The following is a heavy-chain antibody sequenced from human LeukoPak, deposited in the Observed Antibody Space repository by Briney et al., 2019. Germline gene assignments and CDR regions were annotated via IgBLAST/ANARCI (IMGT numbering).Heavy chain of an antibody. J-gene: IGHJ6*03. D-gene: IGHD5-12*01. V-gene: IGHV3-7*01. Sequence: IENFYLYSLKCRFTISIYNSKNSLYLQMNSLRAEDTAVYYCARDAIVGYSGYDFLYYYMDVWGKGTTVTVSS. CDR3: ARDAIVGYSGYDFLYYYMDV. CDR2: IEN.